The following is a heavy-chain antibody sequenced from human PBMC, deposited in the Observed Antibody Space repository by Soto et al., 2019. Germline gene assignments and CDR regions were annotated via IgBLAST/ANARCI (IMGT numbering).Heavy chain of an antibody. CDR3: ARAIFGVPNWFDP. Sequence: PSETLSLTCTVSGGSISSYYWSWIRQPPGKGLEWIGYIYYSGSTNYNPSLKSRVTISVDTSKNQFSLKLSSVTAADTAVYYCARAIFGVPNWFDPWGQGTLVTVSS. J-gene: IGHJ5*02. V-gene: IGHV4-59*01. D-gene: IGHD3-3*01. CDR1: GGSISSYY. CDR2: IYYSGST.